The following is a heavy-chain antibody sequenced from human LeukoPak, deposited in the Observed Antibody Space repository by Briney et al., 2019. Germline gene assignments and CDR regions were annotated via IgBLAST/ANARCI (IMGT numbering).Heavy chain of an antibody. Sequence: GGSLRLSCAVSGFTFSSYGMHWVRQAPDKGLEWVAVISYDGSNQYYADSVKGRFTTSRDNSKNTLYLQMNSLRAEDTAVYYCAKDVLVWSGRYYYGMDVWGQGTTVTVSS. J-gene: IGHJ6*02. CDR2: ISYDGSNQ. D-gene: IGHD3-3*01. V-gene: IGHV3-30*18. CDR3: AKDVLVWSGRYYYGMDV. CDR1: GFTFSSYG.